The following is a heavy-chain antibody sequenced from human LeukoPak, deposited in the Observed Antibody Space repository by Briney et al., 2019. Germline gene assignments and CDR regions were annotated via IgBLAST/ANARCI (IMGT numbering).Heavy chain of an antibody. CDR2: ISACNGNT. Sequence: ASVKVSCKASGYTFTCYGISWVRQAPGQGLEWMGWISACNGNTNYAQKLQGRVTMTTDTSTSTAYMELRSLRSDDTAVYYCARQRRVLKRGGSGYYGSGSYSIAYYFDYWGQGTLVTVSS. CDR1: GYTFTCYG. V-gene: IGHV1-18*04. CDR3: ARQRRVLKRGGSGYYGSGSYSIAYYFDY. J-gene: IGHJ4*02. D-gene: IGHD3-10*01.